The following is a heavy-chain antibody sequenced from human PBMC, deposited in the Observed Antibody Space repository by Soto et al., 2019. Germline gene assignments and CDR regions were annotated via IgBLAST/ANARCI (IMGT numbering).Heavy chain of an antibody. J-gene: IGHJ3*02. D-gene: IGHD7-27*01. CDR1: GFTVSSNY. Sequence: EVQLVESGGGLVQPGGSLRLSCAASGFTVSSNYMSWVRQAPGKGLEWVSVIYSGGSTYYADSVKGRFTIARDNSKNTRYLQMNSLRAEDAAVYYCARDHVGNDAFDIWGQGTMVTVSS. CDR3: ARDHVGNDAFDI. V-gene: IGHV3-66*01. CDR2: IYSGGST.